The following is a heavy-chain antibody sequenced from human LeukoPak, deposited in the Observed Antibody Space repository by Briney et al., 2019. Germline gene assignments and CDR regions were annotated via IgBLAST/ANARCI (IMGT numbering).Heavy chain of an antibody. CDR1: GGSFTDYF. D-gene: IGHD3-9*01. J-gene: IGHJ4*02. CDR3: ASTKRGDILTGYFADY. Sequence: SETLSLTCDVFGGSFTDYFWTWIRQSPGKGLEWIGEINDYTGNTNYNPSLKSRVTISVDTSKNQFSLKLSSVTAADTAVYYCASTKRGDILTGYFADYWGQGTLVTVSS. CDR2: INDYTGNT. V-gene: IGHV4-34*01.